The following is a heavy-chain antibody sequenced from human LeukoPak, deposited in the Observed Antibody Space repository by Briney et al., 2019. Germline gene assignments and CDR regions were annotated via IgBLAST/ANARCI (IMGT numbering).Heavy chain of an antibody. V-gene: IGHV4-59*08. D-gene: IGHD4-17*01. CDR3: AGHESYGDANWFDP. J-gene: IGHJ5*02. CDR2: IYYKGST. Sequence: SETLSLTCTVSGGSISYYYWSWIRRPPGKGLEWIGHIYYKGSTNYNPSLKSRATISVDTSKNQFSLKLSSVTAADTAVYYCAGHESYGDANWFDPWGQGTLVTVSS. CDR1: GGSISYYY.